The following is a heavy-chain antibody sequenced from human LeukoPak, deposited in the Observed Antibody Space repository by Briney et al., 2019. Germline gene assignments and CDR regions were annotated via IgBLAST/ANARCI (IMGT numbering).Heavy chain of an antibody. Sequence: PGGSLRLSCAASGFTFSSYAMSWVRQAPGKGLEWVSAISGSGDSTFYADSVKGRFTISRDNSKNTLYLQMNSLRAEDTAVYYCARDSIAVAGTIHPMDVWGQGTTVTVSS. V-gene: IGHV3-23*01. CDR2: ISGSGDST. CDR3: ARDSIAVAGTIHPMDV. D-gene: IGHD6-19*01. J-gene: IGHJ6*02. CDR1: GFTFSSYA.